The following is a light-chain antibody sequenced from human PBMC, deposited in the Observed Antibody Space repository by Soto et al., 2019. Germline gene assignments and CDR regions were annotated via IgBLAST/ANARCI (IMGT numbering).Light chain of an antibody. CDR2: LAS. Sequence: DIVMTQSPLSLSVTPGEAASISCRCSQSLLHRNGNSYLDWYLQRPGQSPQLVISLASNRASGVPDRFSGSGSGTDFTLHISRVEAEDVGFYYCMQALQASFTFGPGTKVDL. CDR3: MQALQASFT. V-gene: IGKV2-28*01. J-gene: IGKJ3*01. CDR1: QSLLHRNGNSY.